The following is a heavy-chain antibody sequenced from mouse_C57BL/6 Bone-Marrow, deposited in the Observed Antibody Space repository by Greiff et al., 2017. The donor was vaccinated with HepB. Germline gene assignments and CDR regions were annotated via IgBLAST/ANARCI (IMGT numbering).Heavy chain of an antibody. CDR2: IDPSDSYT. D-gene: IGHD2-2*01. Sequence: QVQLQQSGAELVMPGASVKLSCKASGYTFTSYWMHWVKQRPGQGLEWIGEIDPSDSYTNYHQKFKGKSTLTVDKSSSTAYMQLSSLTSEDSAVYYCAREGVGYFAYWGQGTLVTVSA. CDR3: AREGVGYFAY. CDR1: GYTFTSYW. V-gene: IGHV1-69*01. J-gene: IGHJ3*01.